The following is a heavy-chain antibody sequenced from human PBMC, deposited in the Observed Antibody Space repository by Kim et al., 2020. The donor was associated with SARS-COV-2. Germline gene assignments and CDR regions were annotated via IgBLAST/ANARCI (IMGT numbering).Heavy chain of an antibody. Sequence: GGSLRLSCAASGFSFSSHAMNWVRLAPGKGLDWVSYISSNANTIYYADSVKGRFTVSRDNAKNSLYLQMNSLRAEDTAMYYCARGYRYGSYNYYSMDAWG. D-gene: IGHD5-18*01. CDR1: GFSFSSHA. CDR3: ARGYRYGSYNYYSMDA. CDR2: ISSNANTI. J-gene: IGHJ6*01. V-gene: IGHV3-48*01.